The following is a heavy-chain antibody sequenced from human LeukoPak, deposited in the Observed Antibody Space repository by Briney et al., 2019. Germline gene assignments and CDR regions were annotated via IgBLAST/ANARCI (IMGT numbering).Heavy chain of an antibody. CDR3: ARDFRDSSLDYYYYMDV. CDR2: INTNTGNP. J-gene: IGHJ6*03. D-gene: IGHD6-6*01. V-gene: IGHV7-4-1*02. Sequence: ASVKVSCKASGYTFTSYAMNWVRQAPGQGLEWVGWINTNTGNPTYAQGFTGRFVFSLDTSVSTAYLQISSLKAEDTAVYYCARDFRDSSLDYYYYMDVWGKGTTVTVSS. CDR1: GYTFTSYA.